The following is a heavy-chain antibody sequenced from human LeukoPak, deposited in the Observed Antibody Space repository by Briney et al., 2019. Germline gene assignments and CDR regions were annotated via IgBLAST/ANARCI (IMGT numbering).Heavy chain of an antibody. CDR1: GGSFSAYS. Sequence: PSETLSLTCAVYGGSFSAYSWSWIRQPPGKGLEWIGEINHSGSTNYYPSLKSRVTISVDTSKNQFSLKLRSVTAADTAMYYCAKSGGYGLIDYWGQGTLVTVSS. CDR3: AKSGGYGLIDY. V-gene: IGHV4-34*01. D-gene: IGHD1-26*01. J-gene: IGHJ4*02. CDR2: INHSGST.